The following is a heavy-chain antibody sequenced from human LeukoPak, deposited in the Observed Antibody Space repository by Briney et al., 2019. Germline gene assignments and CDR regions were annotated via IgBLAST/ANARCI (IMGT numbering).Heavy chain of an antibody. D-gene: IGHD4-17*01. CDR3: ARARAFYGDYPYYFDY. J-gene: IGHJ4*02. CDR1: GYTLPSYY. Sequence: SAVTVSYKPSGYTLPSYYIHWVRQATGQGLEWMGWTNPNSGNTRYAQKFQGRVTMTSNTSISTAYIELSSLRSEDTAVYYCARARAFYGDYPYYFDYWGQGTLVTVSS. CDR2: TNPNSGNT. V-gene: IGHV1-8*01.